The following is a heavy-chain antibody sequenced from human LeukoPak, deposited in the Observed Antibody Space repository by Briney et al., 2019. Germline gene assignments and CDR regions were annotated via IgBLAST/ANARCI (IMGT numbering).Heavy chain of an antibody. Sequence: GGSLRLFCAASEFTFSDHYMTWIRQSPGKGLEWISYISPSAYSTYYADSVKGRFSISRDNAKNSLYLQMNSLRVEDTAISYCARGKRRFDIWGQGTLVTVSP. CDR1: EFTFSDHY. CDR2: ISPSAYST. J-gene: IGHJ4*02. V-gene: IGHV3-11*01. CDR3: ARGKRRFDI.